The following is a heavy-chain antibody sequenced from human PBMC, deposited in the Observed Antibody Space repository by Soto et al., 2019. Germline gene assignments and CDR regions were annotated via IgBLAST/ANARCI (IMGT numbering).Heavy chain of an antibody. CDR3: AFLDTSLDFDF. CDR1: GYRFTSYW. V-gene: IGHV5-10-1*01. CDR2: IDPSNSYT. J-gene: IGHJ4*02. Sequence: GESLKISCXGSGYRFTSYWISWVRQMPGKGLEWMGRIDPSNSYTHYSPSFHGHVTISADSSISTAYLQWSNLRASDTAIYYCAFLDTSLDFDFWGQGTLVTVSS. D-gene: IGHD3-3*02.